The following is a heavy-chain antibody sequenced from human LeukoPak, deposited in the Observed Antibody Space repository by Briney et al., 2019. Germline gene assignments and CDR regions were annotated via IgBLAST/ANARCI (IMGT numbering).Heavy chain of an antibody. CDR1: GGSISSSSYY. J-gene: IGHJ4*02. CDR3: ARDGNGDLAFFVG. CDR2: IYYSGST. V-gene: IGHV4-39*07. D-gene: IGHD4-17*01. Sequence: SETLSLTCTVSGGSISSSSYYWGWIRQPPGKGLEWIGSIYYSGSTYYNPSLKSRVTISVDTSKNQFSLKLSSVTAADSAVYYCARDGNGDLAFFVGWGQGTLVTVSS.